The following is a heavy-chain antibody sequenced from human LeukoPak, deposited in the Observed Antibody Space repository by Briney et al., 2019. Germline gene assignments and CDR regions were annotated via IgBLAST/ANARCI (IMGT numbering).Heavy chain of an antibody. CDR2: IYTSGST. CDR1: GGTISSYY. D-gene: IGHD4-11*01. CDR3: ARTPTGPYYYYYGMDV. J-gene: IGHJ6*02. Sequence: SETLSLTCTVTGGTISSYYWSWIRQPAGKGLEWIGRIYTSGSTNYNPSLKSRVTMSVDTSKNHFSLKLSSVTAADTAVYYCARTPTGPYYYYYGMDVWGQGTTVTVSS. V-gene: IGHV4-4*07.